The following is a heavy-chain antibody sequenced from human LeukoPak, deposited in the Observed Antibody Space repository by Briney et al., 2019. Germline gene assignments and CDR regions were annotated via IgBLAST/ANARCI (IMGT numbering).Heavy chain of an antibody. D-gene: IGHD3-22*01. V-gene: IGHV6-1*01. J-gene: IGHJ5*02. CDR2: TYYRSKWYN. CDR1: GDSVSSNSAA. Sequence: SQTLSLTCVISGDSVSSNSAAWNWIRQSPSRGLEWLGRTYYRSKWYNDYAVSVKSRITINPDTSKNQFSLQLNSVTPEDTAVYYCARDGYDSSGYYYPNWFDPWGQGTLVTVSS. CDR3: ARDGYDSSGYYYPNWFDP.